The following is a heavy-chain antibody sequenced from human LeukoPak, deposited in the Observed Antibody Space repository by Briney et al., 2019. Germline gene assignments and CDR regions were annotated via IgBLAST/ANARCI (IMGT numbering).Heavy chain of an antibody. CDR2: TSGSGGST. V-gene: IGHV3-23*01. CDR3: AKDFIHGSGRDAFDI. CDR1: GFTFSSYA. D-gene: IGHD3-10*01. J-gene: IGHJ3*02. Sequence: GGSLRLSCAASGFTFSSYAMSWVRQAPGKGLEWVSATSGSGGSTYYADSVKGRFTISRDNSKNTLYLQMNSLRAEDTAVYYCAKDFIHGSGRDAFDIWGQGTMVTVSS.